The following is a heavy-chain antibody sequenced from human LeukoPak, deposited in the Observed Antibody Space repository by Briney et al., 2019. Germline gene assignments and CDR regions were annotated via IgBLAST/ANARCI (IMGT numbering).Heavy chain of an antibody. CDR1: GASIRSSY. J-gene: IGHJ5*02. CDR2: IYYTGST. D-gene: IGHD3-22*01. V-gene: IGHV4-59*08. Sequence: SETLSLTCTVSGASIRSSYWSWLRQPPGKGLEWIGYIYYTGSTNSNPSLKSRVTVSVDTSKNQFFLKLSSMTAADTAVYYCARLDRSGYEMGGTWFDPWGQGTLVTVSS. CDR3: ARLDRSGYEMGGTWFDP.